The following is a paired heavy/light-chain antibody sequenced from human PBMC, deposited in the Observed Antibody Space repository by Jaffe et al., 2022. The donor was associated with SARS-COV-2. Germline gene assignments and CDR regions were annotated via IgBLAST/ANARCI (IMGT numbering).Light chain of an antibody. CDR2: EVS. CDR1: SSDVGGYNF. J-gene: IGLJ2*01. CDR3: SSYTSSSTLV. Sequence: QSALTQPASVSGSPGQSITISCTGTSSDVGGYNFVSWYQQHPGKAPKLMIYEVSNRPSGVPDRFSGSKSGNTASLTISGLLAEDEADYYCSSYTSSSTLVFGGGTKLTVL. V-gene: IGLV2-14*01.
Heavy chain of an antibody. CDR2: IYYSGST. CDR3: ARGPYGDYDYFQH. V-gene: IGHV4-59*01. CDR1: GDSISNYY. J-gene: IGHJ1*01. Sequence: QVQLQESGPGLVKPSETLSLTCTVSGDSISNYYWSWIRQPPGKGLEWIGYIYYSGSTNYNPSLKSRVTISVDTSKNQFSLKLSSVTAADTAVYYCARGPYGDYDYFQHWGQGTLVTVSS. D-gene: IGHD4-17*01.